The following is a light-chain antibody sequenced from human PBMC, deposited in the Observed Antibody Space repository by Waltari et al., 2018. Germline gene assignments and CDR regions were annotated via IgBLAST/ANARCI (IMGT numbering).Light chain of an antibody. Sequence: QSLLTQPPSASGTPGQRVTISCSGSSSNIGSNYVYWYQQFPGTAPKLLIYTDKGRPSGVPDRFAGSKSGTSASLAISGLRSEDEADYYCATWDDSLSGPVFGGGTKVTVL. J-gene: IGLJ2*01. V-gene: IGLV1-47*01. CDR1: SSNIGSNY. CDR2: TDK. CDR3: ATWDDSLSGPV.